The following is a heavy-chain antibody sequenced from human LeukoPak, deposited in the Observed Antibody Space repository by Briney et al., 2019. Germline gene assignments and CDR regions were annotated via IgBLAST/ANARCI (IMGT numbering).Heavy chain of an antibody. CDR2: IYYTGST. CDR1: GGTINNYY. CDR3: ARRNARQRGWIGEVDY. D-gene: IGHD3-10*01. V-gene: IGHV4-59*08. J-gene: IGHJ4*02. Sequence: SETLSLTCSVSGGTINNYYWSWIRQPPGKGLEWIAYIYYTGSTNYNPSLKSRVTISVDTSKNQFSLMLSSVTAADAAVYFCARRNARQRGWIGEVDYWGQGALVTVSS.